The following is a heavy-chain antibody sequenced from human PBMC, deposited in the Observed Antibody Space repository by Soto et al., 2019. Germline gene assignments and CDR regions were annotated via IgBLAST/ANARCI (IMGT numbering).Heavy chain of an antibody. J-gene: IGHJ5*02. CDR2: IIPIFGTA. CDR3: ARLPALSYDFWSGYYA. Sequence: SVKVSCKASGGTFSSYAISWVRQAPGQGLEWMGGIIPIFGTANYAQKFQGRVTITADESTSTAYMELSSLRSEDTAVYYCARLPALSYDFWSGYYAWGQGTLVTVSS. CDR1: GGTFSSYA. V-gene: IGHV1-69*13. D-gene: IGHD3-3*01.